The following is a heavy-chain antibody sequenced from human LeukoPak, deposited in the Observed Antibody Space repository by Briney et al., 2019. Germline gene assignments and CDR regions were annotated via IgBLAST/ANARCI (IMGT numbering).Heavy chain of an antibody. CDR3: ARNFKFYYDSGSHYPIDY. V-gene: IGHV3-74*01. CDR1: GFTFSNYW. CDR2: SNSDGSDT. D-gene: IGHD3-10*01. J-gene: IGHJ4*02. Sequence: GGSLRLSCAASGFTFSNYWMHWVRQAPGKGLVWVSRSNSDGSDTTYADSVEGRFTISRDNAKNTVYLQMNSLRAEDTGVYYCARNFKFYYDSGSHYPIDYWGQGTLVTVSS.